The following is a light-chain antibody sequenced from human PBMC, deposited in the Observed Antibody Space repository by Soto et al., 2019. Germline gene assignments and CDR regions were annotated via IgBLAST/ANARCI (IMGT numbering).Light chain of an antibody. CDR1: QSVSSN. J-gene: IGKJ2*01. V-gene: IGKV3-15*01. CDR2: GAS. CDR3: QQYNDWPPYT. Sequence: EIVMTQSPATLSVSPGDRATLSCRASQSVSSNLAWYQQKPGQAPRLLIYGASTRATGIPARFSDSGSGTDFTLTISSLQSEDFAVYYCQQYNDWPPYTFGQGTNLEIK.